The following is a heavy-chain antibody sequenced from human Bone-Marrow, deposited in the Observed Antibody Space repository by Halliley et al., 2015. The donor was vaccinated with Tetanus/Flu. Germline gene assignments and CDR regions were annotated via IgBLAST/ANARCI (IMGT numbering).Heavy chain of an antibody. V-gene: IGHV3-23*01. J-gene: IGHJ4*02. CDR3: AKGDSEVGGLAGFDY. Sequence: WVPSIRANGGVSYSKDSVDGRFSISIDNSNNALYLRMNSLSAEDAAVYYCAKGDSEVGGLAGFDYWGQGARVTVSS. CDR2: IRANGGVS. D-gene: IGHD2-15*01.